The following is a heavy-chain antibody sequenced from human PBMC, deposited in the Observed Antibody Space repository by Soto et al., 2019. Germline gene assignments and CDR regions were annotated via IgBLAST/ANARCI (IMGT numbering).Heavy chain of an antibody. J-gene: IGHJ6*02. CDR3: ASKSGTLYWTKGHYYYYGLAV. CDR1: GGTFSNFE. Sequence: SVKVSCKASGGTFSNFEINWVRQAPGQGLEGMGGIIPIFDTPNYAQKFEGRVTITADESTSTAYMELSSLRSEDTAVYYCASKSGTLYWTKGHYYYYGLAVWGQGTTVTVSS. V-gene: IGHV1-69*13. D-gene: IGHD2-8*01. CDR2: IIPIFDTP.